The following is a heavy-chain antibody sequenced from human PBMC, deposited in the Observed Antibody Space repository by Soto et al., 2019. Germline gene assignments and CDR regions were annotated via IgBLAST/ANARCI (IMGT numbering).Heavy chain of an antibody. Sequence: SGTLALTCTVSGASISGFYWSWIRKSAGKGLEWIGRIYATGTTDYNPSLKSRVMMSVDTSKKQFSLKLRSVTAADTAVYYCARDGTMTLRDWFDPGGQGMAVTVSS. J-gene: IGHJ5*02. D-gene: IGHD1-1*01. CDR2: IYATGTT. V-gene: IGHV4-4*07. CDR3: ARDGTMTLRDWFDP. CDR1: GASISGFY.